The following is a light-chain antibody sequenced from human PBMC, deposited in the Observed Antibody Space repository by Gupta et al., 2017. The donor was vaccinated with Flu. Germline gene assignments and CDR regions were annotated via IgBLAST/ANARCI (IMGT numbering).Light chain of an antibody. CDR1: SPNIGTHY. CDR3: ASWDNSLSARV. CDR2: DNN. Sequence: QSVLPQPPSLSAAPGQKVTISCSGSSPNIGTHYVTLSQPLPGTAPKLLIYDNNRRPSGIPDRFSGSKSGTSATLAITGLQAGDEADYYCASWDNSLSARVFGGGTKVTVL. J-gene: IGLJ3*02. V-gene: IGLV1-51*02.